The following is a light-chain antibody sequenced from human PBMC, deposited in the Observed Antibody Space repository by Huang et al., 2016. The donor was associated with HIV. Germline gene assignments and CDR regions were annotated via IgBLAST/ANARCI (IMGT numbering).Light chain of an antibody. J-gene: IGKJ2*01. V-gene: IGKV4-1*01. CDR2: MAS. CDR1: RSLLFASNSKNF. CDR3: QQFYNIPYT. Sequence: DILLTQSPDSLAVSLGERATLTCRSSRSLLFASNSKNFLAGYQQKPGQSPKLLMYMASVRESGVPKRFTGSGSGTEFTLTITSLQAEDVAVYYCQQFYNIPYTFGRGTRLEIK.